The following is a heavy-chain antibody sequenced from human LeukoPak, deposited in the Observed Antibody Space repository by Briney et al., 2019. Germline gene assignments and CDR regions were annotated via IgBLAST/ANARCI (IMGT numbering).Heavy chain of an antibody. CDR2: TKKDGSEK. D-gene: IGHD3-9*01. Sequence: GGSLRLSCVASGFSLSSFWMNWVRQAPGKGLEWVASTKKDGSEKHYVDSVKARFTISRDNAKNSLYLEMNSLRAEDTAVYYCARDRGLRYFDSFDYWGQGALVTVSS. CDR1: GFSLSSFW. J-gene: IGHJ4*02. V-gene: IGHV3-7*03. CDR3: ARDRGLRYFDSFDY.